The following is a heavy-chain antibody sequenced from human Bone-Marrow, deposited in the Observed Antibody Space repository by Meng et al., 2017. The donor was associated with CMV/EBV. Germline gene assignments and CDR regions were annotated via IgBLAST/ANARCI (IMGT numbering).Heavy chain of an antibody. CDR3: AKGRFEYTSSSIDY. Sequence: SLKISCAASGFTLDDYAMHWVRQAPGKGLEWVSGISWNSGTIGYADSVKGRFTISRDNAKNSLYLQMNSLRAEDTAFYYCAKGRFEYTSSSIDYWGQGTLVTVSS. CDR2: ISWNSGTI. J-gene: IGHJ4*02. V-gene: IGHV3-9*01. D-gene: IGHD6-6*01. CDR1: GFTLDDYA.